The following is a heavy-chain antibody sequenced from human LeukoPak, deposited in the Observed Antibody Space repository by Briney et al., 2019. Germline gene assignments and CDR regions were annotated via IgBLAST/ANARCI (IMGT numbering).Heavy chain of an antibody. Sequence: GGSLRLSCAASRFTFSYYWMNWVRQAPGKGLEWVANIKEDGSEKYYVDSVKGRFTISRDNPKNSLYLQMNTLRAEDTAVYFCARGNFYCSGTSCYTFLDCWGQGTLVTVSS. J-gene: IGHJ4*02. CDR2: IKEDGSEK. CDR1: RFTFSYYW. CDR3: ARGNFYCSGTSCYTFLDC. D-gene: IGHD2-2*02. V-gene: IGHV3-7*01.